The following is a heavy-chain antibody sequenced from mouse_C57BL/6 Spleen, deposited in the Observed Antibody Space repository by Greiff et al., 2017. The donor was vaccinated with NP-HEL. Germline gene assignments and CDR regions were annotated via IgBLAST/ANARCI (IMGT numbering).Heavy chain of an antibody. Sequence: EVKVEESGGGLVKPGGSLKLSCAASGFTFSDYGMHWVRQAPEKGLEWVAYISSGSSTIYYADTVKGRFTISRDNAKNTLFLQMTSLRSEDTAMYYCARDGSPYYYAMDYWGQGTSVTVSS. V-gene: IGHV5-17*01. D-gene: IGHD1-1*01. CDR3: ARDGSPYYYAMDY. CDR1: GFTFSDYG. J-gene: IGHJ4*01. CDR2: ISSGSSTI.